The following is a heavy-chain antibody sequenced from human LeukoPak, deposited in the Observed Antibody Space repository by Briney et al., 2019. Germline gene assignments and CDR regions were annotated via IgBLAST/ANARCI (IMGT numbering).Heavy chain of an antibody. D-gene: IGHD4-17*01. CDR3: ATEGGGGPTDYGDNVY. Sequence: ASVTLTCNVSGYSFTNYDSTWVRQPPGQGLELMGWIRPIEDDTYNTKKAQSRVTMSTDTSTRTVYMGLRSLRSHETAAYYCATEGGGGPTDYGDNVYWGQGTLVTVSS. CDR2: IRPIEDDT. CDR1: GYSFTNYD. V-gene: IGHV1-18*01. J-gene: IGHJ4*02.